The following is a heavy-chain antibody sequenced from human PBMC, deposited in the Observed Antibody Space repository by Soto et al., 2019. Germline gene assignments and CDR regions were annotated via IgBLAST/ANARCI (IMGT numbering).Heavy chain of an antibody. CDR1: GGDISTYY. D-gene: IGHD3-3*01. CDR3: ARGQRFSDWFDP. CDR2: IYSSGST. J-gene: IGHJ5*02. V-gene: IGHV4-4*07. Sequence: QVQLQESGPGLVKPSETLSLTCTVSGGDISTYYWTWIRQPAGKVLEWIGRIYSSGSTKYNPSLKSRVTMSLDTSKNQFSLRLSSVTAADTAVYYCARGQRFSDWFDPWGQGTLVTVSS.